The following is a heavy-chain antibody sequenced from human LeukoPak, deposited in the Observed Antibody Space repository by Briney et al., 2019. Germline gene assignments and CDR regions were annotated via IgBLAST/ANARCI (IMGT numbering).Heavy chain of an antibody. CDR3: ARGGHYYGSGSPDWFDP. J-gene: IGHJ5*02. CDR2: INHSGST. CDR1: GGSISSYY. D-gene: IGHD3-10*01. V-gene: IGHV4-34*01. Sequence: SETLSLTCTVSGGSISSYYWSWIRQPPGKGLEWIGEINHSGSTNYNPSLKSRVTISVDTSKNQFSLKLSSVTAADTAVYYCARGGHYYGSGSPDWFDPWGQGTLVTVSS.